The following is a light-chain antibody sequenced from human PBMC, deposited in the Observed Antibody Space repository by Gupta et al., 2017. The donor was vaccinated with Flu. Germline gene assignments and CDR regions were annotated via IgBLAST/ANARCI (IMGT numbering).Light chain of an antibody. CDR1: QKITSD. Sequence: TRSLSPGERAILSCRASQKITSDNELGWYQQKAGQPPRLLIAGASNRASGIPARFWASGSGTDFTLTISSLEPEDFAVYYCQQRSKWPLTFGGGTKVEMK. CDR3: QQRSKWPLT. J-gene: IGKJ4*01. V-gene: IGKV3-11*01. CDR2: GAS.